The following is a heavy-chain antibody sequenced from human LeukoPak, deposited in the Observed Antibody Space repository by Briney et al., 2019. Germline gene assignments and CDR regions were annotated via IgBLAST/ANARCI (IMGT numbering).Heavy chain of an antibody. CDR1: GFTFTTYW. Sequence: GGSLRLSCATSGFTFTTYWMSWVRQASGKGLEWAATLNHYGGDKYYVDSVKGRFTISRDNAKSSLYLQMNSLRAEDTAVYYCVRGDFDFWGQGTLVTVSP. CDR3: VRGDFDF. V-gene: IGHV3-7*04. J-gene: IGHJ4*02. CDR2: LNHYGGDK.